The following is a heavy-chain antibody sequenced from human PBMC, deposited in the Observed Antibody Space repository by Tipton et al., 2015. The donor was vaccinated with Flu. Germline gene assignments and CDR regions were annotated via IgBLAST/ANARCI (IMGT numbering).Heavy chain of an antibody. CDR1: GYSISSGYY. V-gene: IGHV4-38-2*01. Sequence: LRLSCAVSGYSISSGYYWGWIRQPPGKGLEWIGSIYHSGSTYYNPSLKSRVTISVDTSKNQLSLKLSSVTAADTAVYYCAGQRLILDDSSGYYDYWGQGILVTVSS. J-gene: IGHJ4*02. D-gene: IGHD3-22*01. CDR2: IYHSGST. CDR3: AGQRLILDDSSGYYDY.